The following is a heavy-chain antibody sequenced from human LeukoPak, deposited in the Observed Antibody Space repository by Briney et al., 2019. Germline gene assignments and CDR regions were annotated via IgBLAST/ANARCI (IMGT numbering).Heavy chain of an antibody. J-gene: IGHJ4*02. CDR3: AKVEYYHGSGYLDY. CDR2: ISTDGSNE. V-gene: IGHV3-30*18. D-gene: IGHD3-22*01. CDR1: GFTFSSYG. Sequence: GGSLRLSCAASGFTFSSYGMHWVRQAPGKGLEWVAVISTDGSNEYYADSVKGRFTISRDNSKNMLYLQMNSLRAEDTAVYYCAKVEYYHGSGYLDYWGQGTLVTVSS.